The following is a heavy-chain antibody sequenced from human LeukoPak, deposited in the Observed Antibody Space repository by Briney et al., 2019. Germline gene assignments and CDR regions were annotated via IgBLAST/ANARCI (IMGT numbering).Heavy chain of an antibody. CDR2: INHSGST. Sequence: SETLSLTCAVYGGSFSGYYWSWIRQPPGKGLEWIGEINHSGSTNYNPSLKSRVTISVDTSKNQFSLKLSSVTAADTAVYYCARNYDDYAGMDVWGQGTTVTVSS. V-gene: IGHV4-34*01. CDR1: GGSFSGYY. J-gene: IGHJ6*02. CDR3: ARNYDDYAGMDV. D-gene: IGHD5-12*01.